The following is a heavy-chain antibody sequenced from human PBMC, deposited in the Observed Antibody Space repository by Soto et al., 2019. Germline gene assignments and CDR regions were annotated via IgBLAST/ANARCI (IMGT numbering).Heavy chain of an antibody. V-gene: IGHV5-51*01. J-gene: IGHJ4*02. Sequence: PGESLKISCKTSGYKFSSYWIAWVRQMPGKGLEWMGMIYPGDSDTRYSPSFQGQVTISADKSISTAYLQWSSLKPSDTAIYYCARHSGQWLVEIYWGQGTLVTVSS. CDR3: ARHSGQWLVEIY. D-gene: IGHD6-19*01. CDR2: IYPGDSDT. CDR1: GYKFSSYW.